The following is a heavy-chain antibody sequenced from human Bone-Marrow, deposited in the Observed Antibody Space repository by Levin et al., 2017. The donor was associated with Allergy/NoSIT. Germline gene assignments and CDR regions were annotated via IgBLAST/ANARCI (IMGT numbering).Heavy chain of an antibody. CDR3: ARHAHLGGVPAAMNAFDI. Sequence: SETLSLTCTVSGGSISSYYWSWIRQPPGKGLEWIGYIYYSGSTNYNPSLKSRVTISVDTSKNQFSLKLSSVTAADTAVYYCARHAHLGGVPAAMNAFDIWGQGTMVTVSS. D-gene: IGHD2-2*01. CDR1: GGSISSYY. V-gene: IGHV4-59*08. J-gene: IGHJ3*02. CDR2: IYYSGST.